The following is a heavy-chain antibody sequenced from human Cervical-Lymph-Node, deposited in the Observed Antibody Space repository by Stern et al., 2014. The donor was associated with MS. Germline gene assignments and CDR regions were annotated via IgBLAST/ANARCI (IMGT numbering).Heavy chain of an antibody. V-gene: IGHV5-51*01. Sequence: VQLGQSGAEVKKPGESLKISCKGSGYNFTTYWIGWVRQMPGKGLEWMGIIYPGGSDTRYSPSFQGQVTISADKSISTAYLQWSSLKASDTAMYYCARAAYSGYDKESYYYYGMDVWGQGTTVTVSS. D-gene: IGHD5-12*01. CDR3: ARAAYSGYDKESYYYYGMDV. J-gene: IGHJ6*02. CDR1: GYNFTTYW. CDR2: IYPGGSDT.